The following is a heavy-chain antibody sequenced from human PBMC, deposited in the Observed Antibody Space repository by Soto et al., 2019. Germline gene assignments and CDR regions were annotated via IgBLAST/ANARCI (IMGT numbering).Heavy chain of an antibody. CDR3: AREYCSSASCYGPDF. V-gene: IGHV1-18*01. Sequence: ASVKVSCKASGYSLTSYGISWVRQAPGQGLEWMGWISGHDGNTKYTQKLQGRVTVTTDTSTSTAYMDLRSLRSDDTAVYYCAREYCSSASCYGPDFWGQGTLATVSS. CDR2: ISGHDGNT. CDR1: GYSLTSYG. D-gene: IGHD2-2*01. J-gene: IGHJ4*02.